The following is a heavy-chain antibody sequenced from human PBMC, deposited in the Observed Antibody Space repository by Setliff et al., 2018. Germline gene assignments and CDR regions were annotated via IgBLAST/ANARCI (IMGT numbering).Heavy chain of an antibody. Sequence: SETLSLTCTVSGDSISSGFYYWGWIRQPPGKGLEWIGRIDRFGNTYSNSYLKSRLTISVDTSKNQFSLKLSSVTAADTAVYYCARGLRGRGYFDYWGKGTTVTVSS. J-gene: IGHJ4*03. CDR1: GDSISSGFYY. V-gene: IGHV4-39*01. D-gene: IGHD4-17*01. CDR2: IDRFGNT. CDR3: ARGLRGRGYFDY.